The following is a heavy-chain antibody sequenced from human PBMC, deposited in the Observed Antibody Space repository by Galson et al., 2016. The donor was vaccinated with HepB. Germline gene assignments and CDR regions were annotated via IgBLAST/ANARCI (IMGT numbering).Heavy chain of an antibody. J-gene: IGHJ5*02. CDR3: ARVYGLTARIDP. CDR1: GYTFIDYF. D-gene: IGHD4-17*01. CDR2: LNPRSGDT. Sequence: SVKVSCKASGYTFIDYFLHWVRQAPGQGLEWMGRLNPRSGDTNYAQNFQGRVTLTRDTSISTAYMELSGLTFDDTAVYYCARVYGLTARIDPWGQGTLVTVSS. V-gene: IGHV1-2*02.